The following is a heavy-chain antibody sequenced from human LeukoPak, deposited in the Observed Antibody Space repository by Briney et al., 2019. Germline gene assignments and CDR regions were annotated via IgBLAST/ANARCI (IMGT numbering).Heavy chain of an antibody. CDR2: IYYSGST. Sequence: PSETLSLTCTVSGCSISSSSYYWGWIRQPPGKGLEWIGSIYYSGSTYYNPSLKSRVTISVDTSKNQFSLKRNSVTAADTAVYYCARSYGTPSRSYLERPYFFDYWGQGTLVTVSS. J-gene: IGHJ4*02. CDR1: GCSISSSSYY. D-gene: IGHD3-10*01. V-gene: IGHV4-39*01. CDR3: ARSYGTPSRSYLERPYFFDY.